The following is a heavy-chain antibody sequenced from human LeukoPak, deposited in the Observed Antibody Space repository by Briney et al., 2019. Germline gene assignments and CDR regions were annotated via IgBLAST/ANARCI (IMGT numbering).Heavy chain of an antibody. CDR3: AREVRGTFDY. Sequence: GRSLRLSCVASGFTFSSYAMRWVRQAPGKGLEWVAVISYDGSNKYYADSVKGRFTISRDNSKNTLYLQMNSLRAEDTAVYYCAREVRGTFDYWGQGTLVTVSS. CDR2: ISYDGSNK. J-gene: IGHJ4*02. CDR1: GFTFSSYA. V-gene: IGHV3-30*04. D-gene: IGHD1-26*01.